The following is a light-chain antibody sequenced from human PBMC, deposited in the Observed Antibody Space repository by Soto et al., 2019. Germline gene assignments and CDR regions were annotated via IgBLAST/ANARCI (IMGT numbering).Light chain of an antibody. J-gene: IGKJ1*01. V-gene: IGKV1-5*03. Sequence: DIQMTQSPSTLSASVGDRVTITCRASQSISSWLAWYQQKPGKAPKLLIYKASSLESGVPSRFSGSGSGTDFTLTISSLQPDDFTTYCCQQYNNYWTFGQGTKVEIK. CDR3: QQYNNYWT. CDR1: QSISSW. CDR2: KAS.